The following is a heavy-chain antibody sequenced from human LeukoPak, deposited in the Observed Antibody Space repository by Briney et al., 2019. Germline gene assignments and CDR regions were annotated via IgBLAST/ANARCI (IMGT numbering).Heavy chain of an antibody. V-gene: IGHV3-48*04. Sequence: GGSLRLSCAASGFTFSSYSMNWVRQAPGKGLEWVSSISSSGSTIYYADSVKGRFTISRDNAKNSLYLQMNGLRAEDTAVYYCARDGHTYYDFWSLPYYYYMDVWGKGTTVTVSS. CDR1: GFTFSSYS. CDR3: ARDGHTYYDFWSLPYYYYMDV. CDR2: ISSSGSTI. D-gene: IGHD3-3*01. J-gene: IGHJ6*03.